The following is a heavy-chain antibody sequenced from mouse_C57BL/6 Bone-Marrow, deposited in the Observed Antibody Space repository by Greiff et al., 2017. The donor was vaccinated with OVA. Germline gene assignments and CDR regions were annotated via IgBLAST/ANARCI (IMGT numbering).Heavy chain of an antibody. J-gene: IGHJ4*01. D-gene: IGHD2-3*01. Sequence: EVKLQESGGGLVQPGGSLKLSCAASGFTFSDYYMYWVRQTPEKRLEWVAYISNGGGSTYYPDTVKGRFTIARDNSKNTLYLQMSRLKSEDTAMYYCARHGYSYAMDYWGQGTSGTVSS. CDR3: ARHGYSYAMDY. CDR1: GFTFSDYY. V-gene: IGHV5-12*01. CDR2: ISNGGGST.